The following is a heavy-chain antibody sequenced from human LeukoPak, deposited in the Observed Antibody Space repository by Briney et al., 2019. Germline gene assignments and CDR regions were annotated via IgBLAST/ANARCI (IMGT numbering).Heavy chain of an antibody. CDR3: ARPGYCSRGNCYPIDY. CDR1: GYSFTNYW. CDR2: XXPGDSDT. V-gene: IGHV5-51*01. J-gene: IGHJ4*02. Sequence: GESLKISCKASGYSFTNYWIGWVRQMPGKGXXXXXXXXPGDSDTRYSPSFQGQVTISADKSISTAYLQWSSLKASDTAMYYCARPGYCSRGNCYPIDYWGQGTLVTVSS. D-gene: IGHD2-15*01.